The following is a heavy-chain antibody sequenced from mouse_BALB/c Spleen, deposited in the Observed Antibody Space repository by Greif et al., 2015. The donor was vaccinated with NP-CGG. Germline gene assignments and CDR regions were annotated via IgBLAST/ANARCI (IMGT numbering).Heavy chain of an antibody. CDR3: ARAHHYGYEGAMDY. J-gene: IGHJ4*01. D-gene: IGHD1-2*01. CDR2: INSNGGST. Sequence: EVQVVESGGGLVQPGGSLKLSCAASGFTFSSYGMSWVRQTPDKRLELVATINSNGGSTYYPDSVKGRFTISRDNAKNTLYLQMSSLKSEDTAMYYCARAHHYGYEGAMDYWGQGTSVTVSS. CDR1: GFTFSSYG. V-gene: IGHV5-6-3*01.